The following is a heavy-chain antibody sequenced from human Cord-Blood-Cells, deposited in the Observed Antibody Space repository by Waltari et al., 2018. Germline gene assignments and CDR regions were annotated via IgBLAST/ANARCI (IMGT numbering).Heavy chain of an antibody. V-gene: IGHV4-59*01. CDR3: ARVRGSSGWYYYYYGMDV. Sequence: QVQLQESGPGLVKPSETLSLTCTVSGGSISSYYWSWTRQPPAKGLEWIGYIYYSGSTNYNPSLKSRVTISVDTSKNQFSLKLSSVTAADTAVYYCARVRGSSGWYYYYYGMDVWGQGTTVTVSS. J-gene: IGHJ6*02. CDR2: IYYSGST. CDR1: GGSISSYY. D-gene: IGHD6-19*01.